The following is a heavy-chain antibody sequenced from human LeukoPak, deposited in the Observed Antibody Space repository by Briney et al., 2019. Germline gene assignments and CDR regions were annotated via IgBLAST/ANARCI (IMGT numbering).Heavy chain of an antibody. Sequence: PGGSLRLSCAASGFTFSSYALSWVRQAPGKGLEWVSAISGSGGSTYYADSVKGRFTISRENSENTLYLQMNSLRAEDTAVYYCAKAKTVTQDYLDYWGQGTLVTVSS. CDR2: ISGSGGST. CDR3: AKAKTVTQDYLDY. D-gene: IGHD4-17*01. J-gene: IGHJ4*02. CDR1: GFTFSSYA. V-gene: IGHV3-23*01.